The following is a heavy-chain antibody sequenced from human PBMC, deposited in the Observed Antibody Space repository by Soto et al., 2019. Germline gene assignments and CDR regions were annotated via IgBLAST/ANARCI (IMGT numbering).Heavy chain of an antibody. CDR2: ISYDGSNK. D-gene: IGHD5-18*01. V-gene: IGHV3-30*18. J-gene: IGHJ4*02. Sequence: GESLKISCAASGFTFSSYGMHWVRQAPGKGLEWVAVISYDGSNKYYADSVKGRFTISRDNSKNTLYLQMNSLRAEDTAVYYCAKDLEDVDTASYWGQGTLVT. CDR3: AKDLEDVDTASY. CDR1: GFTFSSYG.